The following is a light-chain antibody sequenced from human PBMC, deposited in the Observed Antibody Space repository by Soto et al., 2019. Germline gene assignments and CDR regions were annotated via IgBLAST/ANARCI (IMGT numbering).Light chain of an antibody. CDR3: CSSAGRSTWV. V-gene: IGLV2-23*02. CDR1: SSDVWSDNL. CDR2: EVS. Sequence: QSVLTQPASVSGSPRQSNTISCTGTSSDVWSDNLVSWYQQHQGKAPKLMIYEVSKRPSGVSNRFSGAKSGNTASLTISGLQAEDEADYYCCSSAGRSTWVFGIGTKLTVL. J-gene: IGLJ1*01.